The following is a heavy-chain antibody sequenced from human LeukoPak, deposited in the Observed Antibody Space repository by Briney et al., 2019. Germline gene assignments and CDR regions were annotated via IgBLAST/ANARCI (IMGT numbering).Heavy chain of an antibody. CDR3: ARGLHLPDYLSPY. CDR2: ISSSGNTI. Sequence: GGSLRLSCAASGFTFSDYYMTWIRQAPGKGLEWVSYISSSGNTIYYADSVRGRFTISRDNAKNALYLQMNSLRAEDTAVYYCARGLHLPDYLSPYWGQGTLVTVSS. CDR1: GFTFSDYY. J-gene: IGHJ4*02. V-gene: IGHV3-11*04. D-gene: IGHD4-11*01.